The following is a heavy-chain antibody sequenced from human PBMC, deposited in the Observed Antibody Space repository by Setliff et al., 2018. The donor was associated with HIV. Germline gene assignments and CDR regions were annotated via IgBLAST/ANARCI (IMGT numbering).Heavy chain of an antibody. D-gene: IGHD3-10*01. CDR3: ATAGEMATIGYSYYYMGV. Sequence: ASVKVSCKASGGTFSRNPISWVRQAPGQGLEWMGGVTPIFGTTKYAQKFQGRVTITADESRTTAYLDLNSLRSEDTAVYYCATAGEMATIGYSYYYMGVWGKGTTVTVSS. CDR1: GGTFSRNP. V-gene: IGHV1-69*13. CDR2: VTPIFGTT. J-gene: IGHJ6*03.